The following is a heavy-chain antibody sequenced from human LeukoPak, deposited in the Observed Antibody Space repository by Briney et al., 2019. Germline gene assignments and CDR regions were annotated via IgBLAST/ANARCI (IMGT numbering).Heavy chain of an antibody. Sequence: GGSLRLSCAASGFTFSSYTMSWVRQAPGKGLEWVSAISGSGGSTYYADSVKGRFTISRDNSKNTLYLQMNSLRAEDTAVYYCAKDLGDDGGYYFDYWGQGTLVTVSS. CDR3: AKDLGDDGGYYFDY. CDR1: GFTFSSYT. J-gene: IGHJ4*02. V-gene: IGHV3-23*01. D-gene: IGHD4-23*01. CDR2: ISGSGGST.